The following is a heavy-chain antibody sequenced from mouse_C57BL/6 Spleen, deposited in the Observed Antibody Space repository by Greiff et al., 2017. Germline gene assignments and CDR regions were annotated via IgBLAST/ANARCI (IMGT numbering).Heavy chain of an antibody. CDR2: IDPEDGEP. D-gene: IGHD1-1*01. CDR3: ARSGTTVVATYYFDY. J-gene: IGHJ2*01. Sequence: VQLQQSGAELVKPGASVKLSCTASGFNIKDYYMHWVKQRTEQGLEWIGRIDPEDGEPKYAPKFQGKATITADTSSNTAYLQLSSLTSEDTAVYYCARSGTTVVATYYFDYWGQGTTLTVSS. CDR1: GFNIKDYY. V-gene: IGHV14-2*01.